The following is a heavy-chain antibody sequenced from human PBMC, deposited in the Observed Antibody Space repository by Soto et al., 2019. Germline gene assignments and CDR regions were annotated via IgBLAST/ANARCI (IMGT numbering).Heavy chain of an antibody. V-gene: IGHV4-34*01. CDR1: GGSFSGYY. J-gene: IGHJ4*02. D-gene: IGHD3-3*01. CDR3: ARGPIITIFGVALDY. CDR2: INHSGST. Sequence: SETLFLTCAVYGGSFSGYYWSWIRQPPGKGLEWIGEINHSGSTNYNPSLKSRVTISVDTSKNQFSLKLSSVTAADPAVYYCARGPIITIFGVALDYWGQGTMVTVSS.